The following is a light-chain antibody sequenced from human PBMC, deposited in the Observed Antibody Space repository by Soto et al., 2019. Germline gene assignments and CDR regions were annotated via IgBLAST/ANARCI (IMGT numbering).Light chain of an antibody. CDR2: KAS. J-gene: IGKJ1*01. V-gene: IGKV1-5*03. CDR1: QTVSSW. Sequence: DIQMTQSPSTLSGSVGDRATITCRASQTVSSWLAWYQQKPGKAPKLLIYKASTLKSGVPSRFSGSGSGTEFTLTISSLQPDDLATYYCQQYNVNPWTFGQGTKVDIK. CDR3: QQYNVNPWT.